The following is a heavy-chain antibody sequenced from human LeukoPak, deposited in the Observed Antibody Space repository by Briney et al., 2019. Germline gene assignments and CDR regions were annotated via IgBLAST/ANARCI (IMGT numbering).Heavy chain of an antibody. V-gene: IGHV1-2*06. CDR1: GYTFTGYY. Sequence: GASVKVSCKASGYTFTGYYMHWVRQAPGQGLEWMGRINPNSGGTNYAQKFQGRVTMTRDTSISTAYMELSRLRSDDTAVYYCARAPFSSSWPNDAFDIWGQGTMVTVSS. D-gene: IGHD6-13*01. CDR2: INPNSGGT. CDR3: ARAPFSSSWPNDAFDI. J-gene: IGHJ3*02.